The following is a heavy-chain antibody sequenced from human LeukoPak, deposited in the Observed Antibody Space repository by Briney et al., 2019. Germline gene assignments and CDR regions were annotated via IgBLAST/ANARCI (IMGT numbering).Heavy chain of an antibody. CDR3: AKGRGSVGPKAFDI. D-gene: IGHD1-26*01. V-gene: IGHV3-23*01. J-gene: IGHJ3*02. CDR2: ISGSGGST. CDR1: GFTFSSYA. Sequence: TGGSLRLSCAASGFTFSSYAMTWVRQAPGKGLEWVSGISGSGGSTYYADSVKGRFTISRDNSKNTLYLQVNSLRAEDTAVYYCAKGRGSVGPKAFDIWGQGTVVTVSS.